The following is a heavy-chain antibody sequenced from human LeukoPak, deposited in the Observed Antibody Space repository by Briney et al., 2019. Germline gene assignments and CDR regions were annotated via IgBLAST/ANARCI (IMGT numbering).Heavy chain of an antibody. J-gene: IGHJ4*02. D-gene: IGHD3-22*01. CDR1: GFTFSDYY. CDR3: ARFKRGSSGYSFDY. V-gene: IGHV3-11*01. Sequence: PGGSLRLSCAASGFTFSDYYMGWIRQAPGKGLEWVSYISSSGNTIYYADSVKGRFTISRDNAKNSLYLQMNSLRAEDTAVYYCARFKRGSSGYSFDYWGQGTLVTVSS. CDR2: ISSSGNTI.